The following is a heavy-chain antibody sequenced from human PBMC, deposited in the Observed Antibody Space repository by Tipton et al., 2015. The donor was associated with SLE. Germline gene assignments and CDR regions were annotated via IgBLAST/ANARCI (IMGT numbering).Heavy chain of an antibody. CDR3: ARMWGSPLDGMDV. V-gene: IGHV3-30*04. CDR2: ISYDGSNK. CDR1: GFTFSSYA. J-gene: IGHJ6*02. D-gene: IGHD3-16*01. Sequence: SLRLSCAASGFTFSSYAMHWVRQAPGKGLEWVAVISYDGSNKYYADSVKGRFTISRDNSKNTPYLQMNSLRAEDTAVYYCARMWGSPLDGMDVWGQGTTVTVSS.